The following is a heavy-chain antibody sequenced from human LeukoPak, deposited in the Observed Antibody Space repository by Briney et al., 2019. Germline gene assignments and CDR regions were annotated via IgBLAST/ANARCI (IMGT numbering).Heavy chain of an antibody. D-gene: IGHD3-22*01. J-gene: IGHJ4*02. CDR3: ARDRSYYSDTGTDY. CDR2: IYYSGST. Sequence: PSETLSLTCTVSGGSISSSSYYWGWIRQPPGKGLEWIGSIYYSGSTYYNPSLKSRVTISVDTSKNQFSLRLHSVTAADTAIYYCARDRSYYSDTGTDYWGQGALVTVSS. V-gene: IGHV4-39*07. CDR1: GGSISSSSYY.